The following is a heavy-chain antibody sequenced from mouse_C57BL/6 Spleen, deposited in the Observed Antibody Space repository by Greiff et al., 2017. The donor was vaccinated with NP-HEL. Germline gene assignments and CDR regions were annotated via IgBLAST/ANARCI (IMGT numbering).Heavy chain of an antibody. V-gene: IGHV1-72*01. Sequence: QVQLQQSGAELVKPGASVKLSCKASGYTFTSYWMHWVKQRPGRGLEWIGRIDPNSGGTKYNEKFKSKATLTVDKPSSTAYMQLSSLTSEDSAVYYCARKRDPYDYDGAWFAYWGQGTLVTVSA. CDR1: GYTFTSYW. CDR3: ARKRDPYDYDGAWFAY. D-gene: IGHD2-4*01. CDR2: IDPNSGGT. J-gene: IGHJ3*01.